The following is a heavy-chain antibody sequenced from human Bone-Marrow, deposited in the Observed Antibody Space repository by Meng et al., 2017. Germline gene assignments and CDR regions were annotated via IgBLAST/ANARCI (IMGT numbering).Heavy chain of an antibody. Sequence: GESLKISCAASGFTFSSYGMHWVRQAPGKGLEWVAVIWYDGSNKYYADSVKGRFTISRDNSKNTLYLQMNSLRAEDTAVYYCARDSAVRYSSSWPDDYWGQGTLVTVSS. J-gene: IGHJ4*02. CDR2: IWYDGSNK. CDR3: ARDSAVRYSSSWPDDY. V-gene: IGHV3-33*01. D-gene: IGHD6-13*01. CDR1: GFTFSSYG.